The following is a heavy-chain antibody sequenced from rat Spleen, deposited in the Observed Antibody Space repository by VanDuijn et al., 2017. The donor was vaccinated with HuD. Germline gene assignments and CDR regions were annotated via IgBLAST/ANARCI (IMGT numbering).Heavy chain of an antibody. CDR3: ARAGWDDFDY. CDR1: GYSITSSYK. Sequence: EVQFQESGPGLVKPSQLLSLTCSVTGYSITSSYKWNWIRKFPGNKLEWMGYVNSAGSTNYNPSLKSRISITRDTSKNQFFLQVNSVTTEDTATYYCARAGWDDFDYWGQGVMVTVSS. V-gene: IGHV3-3*01. J-gene: IGHJ2*01. CDR2: VNSAGST.